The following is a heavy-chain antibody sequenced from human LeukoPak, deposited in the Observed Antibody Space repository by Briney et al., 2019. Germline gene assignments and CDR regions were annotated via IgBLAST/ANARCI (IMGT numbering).Heavy chain of an antibody. D-gene: IGHD4/OR15-4a*01. CDR3: ARCWASRSRYYYYGMDV. V-gene: IGHV3-30-3*01. CDR2: ISYDGSNK. CDR1: GFTFSSYA. Sequence: GGSLRLSCAASGFTFSSYAMHWVRQAPGKGLEWVAVISYDGSNKYYADSVEGRFTISRDNSKNTLYLQMNSLRAEDTAVYYCARCWASRSRYYYYGMDVWGQGTTVTVSS. J-gene: IGHJ6*02.